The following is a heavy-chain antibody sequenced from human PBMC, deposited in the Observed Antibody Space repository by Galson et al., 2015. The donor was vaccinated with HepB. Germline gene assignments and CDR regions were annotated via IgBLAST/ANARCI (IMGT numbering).Heavy chain of an antibody. CDR2: INPNSGGT. D-gene: IGHD4-23*01. Sequence: SVKVSCKASGYSFTTYYMHWVRQAPGQELEWVGWINPNSGGTNYAQNFQGRVTMTRDTSISTVYMELNRLRSDDTAVYYCARGRLGGGNDHWGQGTLVTVSS. CDR3: ARGRLGGGNDH. V-gene: IGHV1-2*02. CDR1: GYSFTTYY. J-gene: IGHJ4*02.